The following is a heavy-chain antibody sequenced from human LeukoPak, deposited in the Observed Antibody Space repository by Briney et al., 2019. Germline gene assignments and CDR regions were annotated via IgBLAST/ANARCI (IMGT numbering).Heavy chain of an antibody. Sequence: PSETLSLTCTVSGGSISSYYWSWIRQPPGKGLEWIGYIYYSGSTNYNPSLKSRVTISVDTSKNQFSLKLSSETAADTAVYYCARGSFSTVATGRFWYFDLWGRGTLVTVSS. V-gene: IGHV4-59*01. CDR1: GGSISSYY. CDR3: ARGSFSTVATGRFWYFDL. D-gene: IGHD4-17*01. CDR2: IYYSGST. J-gene: IGHJ2*01.